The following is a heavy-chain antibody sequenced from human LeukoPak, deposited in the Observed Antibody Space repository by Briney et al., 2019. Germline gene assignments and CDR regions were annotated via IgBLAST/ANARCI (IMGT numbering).Heavy chain of an antibody. CDR2: IYYSGST. CDR3: ARQLLGGSYFDIVFDY. V-gene: IGHV4-59*08. J-gene: IGHJ4*02. D-gene: IGHD1-26*01. Sequence: SETLSLTCTVSGGSISSYYWSWIRQPPGKGLEWIGYIYYSGSTNYNPSLKSRVTISVDTSKNQFSLKLSSVTAADTAVYYCARQLLGGSYFDIVFDYWGQGTLVTVSS. CDR1: GGSISSYY.